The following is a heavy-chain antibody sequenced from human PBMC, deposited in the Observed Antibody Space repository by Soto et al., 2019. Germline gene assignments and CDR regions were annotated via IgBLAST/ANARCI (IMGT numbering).Heavy chain of an antibody. V-gene: IGHV3-74*01. CDR3: ARGIAVAGPYYFDY. CDR1: GFTFSSYW. D-gene: IGHD6-19*01. CDR2: INSDGSST. J-gene: IGHJ4*02. Sequence: EVQLVESGGGLVQPGGSLRLSCAASGFTFSSYWMHWVRQAPGKGLVWVSRINSDGSSTSYADSVKGRFTISRDNAKNTLYLQMNRLRAEDTAVYYCARGIAVAGPYYFDYWGQGTLVTVSS.